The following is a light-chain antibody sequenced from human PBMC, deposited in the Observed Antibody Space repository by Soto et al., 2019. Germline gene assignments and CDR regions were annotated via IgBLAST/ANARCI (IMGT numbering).Light chain of an antibody. CDR2: DVS. Sequence: SVLTQPPSVSGSPGQSVTISCTGTSSDVGSYNRVSWYQQPPGTAPKVMIYDVSNRPSGVPDRFSGSKSGNTASLTISGLQAEDESDYYCSSYTSRSTYVFGTGTKVTVL. V-gene: IGLV2-18*02. CDR3: SSYTSRSTYV. CDR1: SSDVGSYNR. J-gene: IGLJ1*01.